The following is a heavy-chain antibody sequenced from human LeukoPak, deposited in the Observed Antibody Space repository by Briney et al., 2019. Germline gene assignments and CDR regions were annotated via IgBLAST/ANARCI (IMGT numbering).Heavy chain of an antibody. V-gene: IGHV4-39*01. CDR3: ASSGSSAYNWFDP. Sequence: ASETLSLTCTVSGGSISSSSYYWGWIRQPPGKGLEWIGTIYYSGSTNYNPSLKSRVTISVDTSKNQFSLKLSSVTAADTAVYYCASSGSSAYNWFDPWGQGALVTVSS. J-gene: IGHJ5*02. CDR1: GGSISSSSYY. D-gene: IGHD6-25*01. CDR2: IYYSGST.